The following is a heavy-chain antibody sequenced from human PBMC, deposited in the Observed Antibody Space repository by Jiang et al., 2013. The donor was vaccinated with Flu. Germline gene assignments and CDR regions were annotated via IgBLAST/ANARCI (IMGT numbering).Heavy chain of an antibody. V-gene: IGHV1-2*02. Sequence: RQAPGQGLEWMGWINPNSGGTNYAQKFQGRVTMTRDTSISTAYMELSRLRSDDTAVYYCASLGRSISGSYSGYYYGMDVWGQGTTVTVSS. CDR2: INPNSGGT. D-gene: IGHD1-26*01. J-gene: IGHJ6*02. CDR3: ASLGRSISGSYSGYYYGMDV.